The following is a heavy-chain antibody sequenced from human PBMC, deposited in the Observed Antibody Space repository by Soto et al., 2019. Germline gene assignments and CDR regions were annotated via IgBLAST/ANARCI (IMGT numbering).Heavy chain of an antibody. CDR1: GFTFSSYA. J-gene: IGHJ6*02. D-gene: IGHD5-12*01. CDR2: ISGSGGST. V-gene: IGHV3-23*01. Sequence: GGSLRLSCAASGFTFSSYAMSWVRQAPGKGLEWVSAISGSGGSTYYADSVKGRFTISRDNSKNTLYLQMNSLRAEDTAVYYCAKDQGGYDWDYYYGMDVWGQGTTVTVSS. CDR3: AKDQGGYDWDYYYGMDV.